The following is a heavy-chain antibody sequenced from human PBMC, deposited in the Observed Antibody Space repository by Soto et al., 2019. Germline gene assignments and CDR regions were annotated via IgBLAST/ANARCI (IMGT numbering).Heavy chain of an antibody. Sequence: ASVKVSCKASGYTFTDYYVHWVRQAPGQGLEWMGWVNPNSGGTKSAQKFQGRVTMTRDTSISTAYMELSRLRSDDTAVYYCARRKGDYYDSSGYHYYFDYWGQGTLVTVSS. CDR3: ARRKGDYYDSSGYHYYFDY. V-gene: IGHV1-2*02. CDR1: GYTFTDYY. CDR2: VNPNSGGT. D-gene: IGHD3-22*01. J-gene: IGHJ4*02.